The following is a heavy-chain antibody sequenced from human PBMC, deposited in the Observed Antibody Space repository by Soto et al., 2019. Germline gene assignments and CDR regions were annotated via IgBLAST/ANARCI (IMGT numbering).Heavy chain of an antibody. CDR3: ARVGFTRGAFYDCPQGPDP. CDR2: VSAYNGNT. CDR1: GYTFTSYG. J-gene: IGHJ5*02. Sequence: GASVKVSCKASGYTFTSYGISWVRQAPGQGLEWMGWVSAYNGNTNYAQKLQGRVTMTTDTSTSTAYMELRSLRSDDTAVYSCARVGFTRGAFYDCPQGPDPWGQGTLVTVSS. D-gene: IGHD3-3*01. V-gene: IGHV1-18*01.